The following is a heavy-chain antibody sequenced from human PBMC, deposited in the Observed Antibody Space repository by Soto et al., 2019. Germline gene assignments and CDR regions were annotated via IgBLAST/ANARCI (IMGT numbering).Heavy chain of an antibody. J-gene: IGHJ4*02. CDR2: FYYSGST. V-gene: IGHV4-39*07. CDR3: AREMMSSGNFDY. D-gene: IGHD3-22*01. CDR1: GDSISTNSYS. Sequence: SETLSLTCTVSGDSISTNSYSWGWIRQPPGQGLEWIGLFYYSGSTHYNPSLKSRLTVSVDTSKSQFSLELSSVTAAETAVYYCAREMMSSGNFDYWGQGTLVAVSS.